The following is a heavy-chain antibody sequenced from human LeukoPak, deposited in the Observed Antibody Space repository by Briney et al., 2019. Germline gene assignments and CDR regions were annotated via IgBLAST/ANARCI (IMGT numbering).Heavy chain of an antibody. CDR1: GYTFTSYG. V-gene: IGHV1-18*01. J-gene: IGHJ5*02. D-gene: IGHD3-3*01. CDR2: ISAYNGNT. CDR3: ARVPRDWLQPFLNWFDP. Sequence: GASVKVSCKASGYTFTSYGISWVRQAPGQGLEWMGWISAYNGNTNYAQKLQGRVTMTTDTSTSTAYMELRSLRSDDTAVYYCARVPRDWLQPFLNWFDPWGQGTLVTVSS.